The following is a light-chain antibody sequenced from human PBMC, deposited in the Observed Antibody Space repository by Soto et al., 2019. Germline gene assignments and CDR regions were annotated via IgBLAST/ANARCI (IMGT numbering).Light chain of an antibody. CDR2: DAS. V-gene: IGKV3D-20*01. CDR3: QQYGSSPRT. CDR1: QSVSRSY. Sequence: EIVLTQSPATLSLSPGERATLSCGASQSVSRSYLAWYQQKPGLAPRLLIYDASSRATGIPDRFSGSGSGTDFTLTISRLEPEYFAVYYCQQYGSSPRTFGQGTKVEIK. J-gene: IGKJ1*01.